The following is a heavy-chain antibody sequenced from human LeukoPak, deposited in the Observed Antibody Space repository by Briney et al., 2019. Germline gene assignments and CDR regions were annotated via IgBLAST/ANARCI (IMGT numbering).Heavy chain of an antibody. CDR2: VYYTGST. CDR1: GDSISSNQHY. J-gene: IGHJ5*02. V-gene: IGHV4-39*01. D-gene: IGHD3-3*01. Sequence: PSETLSLTCIVSGDSISSNQHYWGWIRQPPGKGLEWIGSVYYTGSTYSNPSLTGRVTISVDTSKNQFSLRLNSMTARDTAVYFCARHKKHDSWGGYPDLWGQGTLVSVSS. CDR3: ARHKKHDSWGGYPDL.